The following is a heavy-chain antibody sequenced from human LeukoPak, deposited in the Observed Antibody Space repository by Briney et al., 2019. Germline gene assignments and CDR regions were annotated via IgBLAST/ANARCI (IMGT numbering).Heavy chain of an antibody. Sequence: SETLSLTCTVSGGSISSYYWSWIRQPPGRGLEGIGYIYYSGSTNYNPSLKSRVTISVDTSKNQFSLKLSSVTAADTAVYYCARAPPDGDPPFDYWGQGTLVTVSS. J-gene: IGHJ4*02. D-gene: IGHD4-17*01. CDR2: IYYSGST. V-gene: IGHV4-59*01. CDR1: GGSISSYY. CDR3: ARAPPDGDPPFDY.